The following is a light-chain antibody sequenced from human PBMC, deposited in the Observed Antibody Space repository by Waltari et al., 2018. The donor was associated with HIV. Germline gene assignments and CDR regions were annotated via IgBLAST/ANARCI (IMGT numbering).Light chain of an antibody. CDR1: QRINNF. V-gene: IGKV1-39*01. CDR3: QQSYSMET. CDR2: AAS. J-gene: IGKJ2*01. Sequence: DIQMTQSPSSLSASVGDRVTITCRASQRINNFLNWYQQKPGKAPKLLIYAASRLQSGVPSRFSGSGSGTDFTLTISSLQSEDSATDDWQQSYSMETFGQGTKLEIK.